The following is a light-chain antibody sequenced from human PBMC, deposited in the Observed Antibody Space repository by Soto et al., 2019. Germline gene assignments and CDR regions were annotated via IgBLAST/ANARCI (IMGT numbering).Light chain of an antibody. CDR3: QQYYSTPT. CDR1: QSVLYSSNNKDY. Sequence: DIVMTQSPDSLAVSLGERATINCKSGQSVLYSSNNKDYLAWYQQKPGQPPKLLIYWASTRESGVPDRFSGSGSGTDFTLTINSLQAEDVAVYYCQQYYSTPTFGQGTKVEIK. V-gene: IGKV4-1*01. CDR2: WAS. J-gene: IGKJ1*01.